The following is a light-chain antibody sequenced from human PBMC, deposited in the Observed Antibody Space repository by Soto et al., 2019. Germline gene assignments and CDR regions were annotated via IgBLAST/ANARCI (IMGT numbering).Light chain of an antibody. Sequence: EIVMTQSPATLSVSPGERATLSCRASQSVSSNLAWYQQKPGQAPRLLIYGASTRATGIPDRFSGSGSGTDFTLTISSLQSEDFAIYSCHQYNSWPWTFGQGTKVDIK. J-gene: IGKJ1*01. CDR2: GAS. CDR3: HQYNSWPWT. V-gene: IGKV3D-15*01. CDR1: QSVSSN.